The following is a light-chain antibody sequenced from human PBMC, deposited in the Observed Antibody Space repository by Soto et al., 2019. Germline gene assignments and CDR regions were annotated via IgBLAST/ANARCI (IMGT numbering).Light chain of an antibody. Sequence: DIQLTQSPSFLSASVGDRVSITCRASQGISSYLPWYQQKPGKAPNLLIYAASTLQSGVPSRFSGSGSGTEFTITISSLKPDDFATYYCQQYQSYSRTFGQGTKVDIK. CDR1: QGISSY. J-gene: IGKJ1*01. V-gene: IGKV1-9*01. CDR3: QQYQSYSRT. CDR2: AAS.